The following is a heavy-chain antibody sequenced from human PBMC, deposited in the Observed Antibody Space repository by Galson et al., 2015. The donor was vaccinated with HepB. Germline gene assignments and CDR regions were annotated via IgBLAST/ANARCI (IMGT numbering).Heavy chain of an antibody. Sequence: SLRLSCAASGFTFSNYVMHWVRQAPGKGLDWVAIIWPDGSNKYYEDPVKGAFTVFRDNSKYTLYLQMNSLRAEDTAVYYCAREVNAYNDYWCQGTLVTVSS. CDR1: GFTFSNYV. CDR2: IWPDGSNK. J-gene: IGHJ4*02. CDR3: AREVNAYNDY. V-gene: IGHV3-33*01. D-gene: IGHD5-24*01.